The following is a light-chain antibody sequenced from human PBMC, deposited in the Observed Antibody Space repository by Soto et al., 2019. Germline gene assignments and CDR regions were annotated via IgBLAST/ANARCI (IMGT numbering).Light chain of an antibody. J-gene: IGKJ4*01. V-gene: IGKV4-1*01. CDR1: QSILYSSNNKNY. CDR2: WAS. CDR3: QQYYSTPLT. Sequence: DIVMTQSPDSLAVSLGERATINCKSSQSILYSSNNKNYLAWYQQKPGQPPKLLIYWASTRESGVPDRFSGSGSGTDFTLTISSLQAEDVAVYYCQQYYSTPLTFSGGTKVEIK.